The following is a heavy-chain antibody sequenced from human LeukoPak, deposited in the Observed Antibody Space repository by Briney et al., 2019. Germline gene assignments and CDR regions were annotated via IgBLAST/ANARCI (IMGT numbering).Heavy chain of an antibody. CDR2: IASKTDGGAT. CDR1: GLTFTNAG. Sequence: GGSLRLSCSASGLTFTNAGMNWVRQAPGEGRDWVGRIASKTDGGATDYAAPVKGRFTISRDDSKSTLNLQMNSLKTEDTAVYYCTTGIRGDWGQGTLVTVSS. V-gene: IGHV3-15*07. J-gene: IGHJ4*02. D-gene: IGHD3-10*01. CDR3: TTGIRGD.